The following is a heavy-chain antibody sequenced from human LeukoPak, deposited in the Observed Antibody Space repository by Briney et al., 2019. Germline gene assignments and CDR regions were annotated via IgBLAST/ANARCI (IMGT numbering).Heavy chain of an antibody. CDR1: GGSNSSSSYS. V-gene: IGHV4-39*07. J-gene: IGHJ5*02. CDR2: IYFSGST. D-gene: IGHD3-3*01. Sequence: PSETLSLTCSVSGGSNSSSSYSWGWIRQSPGKGLEWIGSIYFSGSTYYNPSLKSRVTISVDTSKNQFSLKLSSVTAADTAVYYCAREGPYYDFWSGYPNWFDPWGQGTLVTVSS. CDR3: AREGPYYDFWSGYPNWFDP.